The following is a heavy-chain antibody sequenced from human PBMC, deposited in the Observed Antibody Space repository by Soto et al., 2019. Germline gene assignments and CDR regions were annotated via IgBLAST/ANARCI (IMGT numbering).Heavy chain of an antibody. CDR3: ARSTTIAVTHY. Sequence: SVKIYCKAYRYSITSYAMHWVRQPPGQRLEWMGWINAGNGNTKYSQKFQGRVTITRDTSASRAYMELSSLRSEGMVVFYSARSTTIAVTHYLGEAPLVT. D-gene: IGHD6-19*01. CDR2: INAGNGNT. J-gene: IGHJ4*02. CDR1: RYSITSYA. V-gene: IGHV1-3*01.